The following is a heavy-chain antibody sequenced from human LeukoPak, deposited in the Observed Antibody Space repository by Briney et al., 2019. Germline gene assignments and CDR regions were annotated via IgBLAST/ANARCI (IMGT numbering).Heavy chain of an antibody. J-gene: IGHJ3*02. CDR3: ARGKYGDHPGAFDI. CDR1: GGSISSSSYY. D-gene: IGHD4-17*01. CDR2: IYYSGST. V-gene: IGHV4-39*01. Sequence: PSETLSLTCTVSGGSISSSSYYWGWIRQPPGKGLEWIGSIYYSGSTYYNPSLKSRVTISVDTSKNQFSLKLSSVTAADTAVYYCARGKYGDHPGAFDIWGQGTMVTVSS.